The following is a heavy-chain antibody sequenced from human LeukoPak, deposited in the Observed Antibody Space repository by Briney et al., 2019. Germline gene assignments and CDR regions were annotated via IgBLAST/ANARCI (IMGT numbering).Heavy chain of an antibody. Sequence: GGSLRLSCAASGFTVSSNYMSWVRQAPGKGLEWVSVIYSGGSTYYADSVKGRFTISRDNSKNTLYLQMNSLRAEDTAVYYCARDGKDYYDSSGRRNAFDIWGQGTMVTVSS. D-gene: IGHD3-22*01. V-gene: IGHV3-53*01. CDR2: IYSGGST. CDR1: GFTVSSNY. J-gene: IGHJ3*02. CDR3: ARDGKDYYDSSGRRNAFDI.